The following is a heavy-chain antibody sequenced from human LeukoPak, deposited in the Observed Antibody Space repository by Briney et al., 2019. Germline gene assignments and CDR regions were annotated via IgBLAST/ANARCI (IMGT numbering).Heavy chain of an antibody. D-gene: IGHD3-22*01. Sequence: GGSLRLSCAASGFTFSSYAMSWVCQTPGKGLEWVSAIGGSGDSTFYTDSVKGRFIVSRDNFKNTLYLQMNSLRAEDTAVYYCAKRNYYDSSGFLFDDWGQGTLVTVSS. CDR1: GFTFSSYA. CDR3: AKRNYYDSSGFLFDD. J-gene: IGHJ4*02. V-gene: IGHV3-23*01. CDR2: IGGSGDST.